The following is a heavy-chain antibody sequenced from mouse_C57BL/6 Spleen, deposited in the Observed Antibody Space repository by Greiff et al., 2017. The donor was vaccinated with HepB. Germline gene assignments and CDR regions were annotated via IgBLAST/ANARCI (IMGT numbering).Heavy chain of an antibody. CDR1: GFTFSDYG. D-gene: IGHD4-1*01. V-gene: IGHV5-17*01. CDR2: ISSGSSTI. Sequence: EVQWVESGGGLVKPGGSLKLSCAASGFTFSDYGMHWVRQAPEKGLEWVAYISSGSSTIYYADTVKGRFTISRDNAKNTLFLQMTSLRSEDTAMYYCARDWVSYAMDYWGQGTSVTVSS. CDR3: ARDWVSYAMDY. J-gene: IGHJ4*01.